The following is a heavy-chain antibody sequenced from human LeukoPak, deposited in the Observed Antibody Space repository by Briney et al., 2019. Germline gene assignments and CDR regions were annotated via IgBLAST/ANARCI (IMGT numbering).Heavy chain of an antibody. V-gene: IGHV3-21*01. J-gene: IGHJ5*02. CDR3: ASAGVLLWFGDGASGNWFDP. CDR2: ISSSSSYI. CDR1: GFTFSSYA. D-gene: IGHD3-10*01. Sequence: PGASLRLSCAASGFTFSSYAMSWVRQAPGKGLEWVSSISSSSSYIYYADSVKGRFTISRDNAKNSLYLQMNSLRAEDTAVYYCASAGVLLWFGDGASGNWFDPWGQGTLVTVSS.